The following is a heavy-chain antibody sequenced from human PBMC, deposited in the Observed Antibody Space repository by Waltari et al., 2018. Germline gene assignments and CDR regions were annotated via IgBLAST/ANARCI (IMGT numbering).Heavy chain of an antibody. Sequence: QVQLVQSGAEVKKPGASVKISCKASGYTFNTYAVNWVRQAPGKGLEWMGWIHPNSDKRGYVEKFQGRLTITRDTSASTAYMELSSLTSEDTAVYYCAAFTSGWSYGMDVWGQGTTVTVSS. CDR2: IHPNSDKR. CDR3: AAFTSGWSYGMDV. D-gene: IGHD6-19*01. V-gene: IGHV1-8*01. J-gene: IGHJ6*02. CDR1: GYTFNTYA.